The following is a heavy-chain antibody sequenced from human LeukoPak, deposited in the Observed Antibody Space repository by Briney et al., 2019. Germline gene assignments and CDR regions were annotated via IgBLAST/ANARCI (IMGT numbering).Heavy chain of an antibody. CDR2: IYTSGST. CDR1: GGSISSYY. V-gene: IGHV4-4*09. J-gene: IGHJ6*03. D-gene: IGHD1-7*01. Sequence: SSETLSLTCTVSGGSISSYYWSWIRQPPGKGLEWIGYIYTSGSTNYNPSLKSRVTISVDTSKNQFSLKLSSVTAADTALYYCARGVNWNYDGYYSYYYYYMDVWGKGTTVTVSS. CDR3: ARGVNWNYDGYYSYYYYYMDV.